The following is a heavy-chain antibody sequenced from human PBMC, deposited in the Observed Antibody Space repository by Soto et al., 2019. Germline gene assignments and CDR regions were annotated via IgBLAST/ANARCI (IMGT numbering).Heavy chain of an antibody. V-gene: IGHV3-15*01. Sequence: EVQLVDSGGGLVKPGGSLRLSCTASGFTFTDAWRNWVRQAPGKGLEWVGRIKSKTDGGTTDYPAPVKGRFTILRDDSKNTLYLQMHSLKTEDTAVYYCTTLTAINNHGDYWGQGTLVTVSS. CDR1: GFTFTDAW. CDR2: IKSKTDGGTT. J-gene: IGHJ4*02. CDR3: TTLTAINNHGDY. D-gene: IGHD2-21*02.